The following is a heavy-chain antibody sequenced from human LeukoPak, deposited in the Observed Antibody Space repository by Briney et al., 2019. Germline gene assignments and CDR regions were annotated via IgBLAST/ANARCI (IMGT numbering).Heavy chain of an antibody. J-gene: IGHJ4*02. CDR3: ARGEFGYYYDSSAYTAFDY. Sequence: SETLSLTCAVYGGPFSGYYWRWIRQPPGKGLEWIGKINHSGSTNYNPSFKSRVTISVDTSKNQFSLKLSSVTAADTAVYYCARGEFGYYYDSSAYTAFDYWGQGTLVTVSS. CDR2: INHSGST. V-gene: IGHV4-34*01. D-gene: IGHD3-22*01. CDR1: GGPFSGYY.